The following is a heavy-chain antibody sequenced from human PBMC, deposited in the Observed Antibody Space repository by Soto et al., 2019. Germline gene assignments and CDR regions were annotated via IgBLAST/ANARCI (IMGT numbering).Heavy chain of an antibody. Sequence: EVQLLESGGGLVQPGGSLRLSCAASGFTFSNYAMNWVRQAPGKGLEWVSAISASGSNTYYTDSVKGRFTISRDNSKITLYLQMNGLRAEDTAVYHCAKGSSYCSGGTCHDYWGQGTLVTVSS. V-gene: IGHV3-23*01. CDR1: GFTFSNYA. CDR3: AKGSSYCSGGTCHDY. D-gene: IGHD2-15*01. J-gene: IGHJ4*02. CDR2: ISASGSNT.